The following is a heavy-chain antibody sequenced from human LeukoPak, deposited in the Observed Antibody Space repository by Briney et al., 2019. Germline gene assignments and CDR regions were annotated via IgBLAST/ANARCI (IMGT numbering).Heavy chain of an antibody. J-gene: IGHJ3*02. CDR2: ISQDGSNK. V-gene: IGHV3-33*08. Sequence: GGSLRLSCAASGFTFSSHGMHWIRQAPGKGLEWVAVISQDGSNKDHADSLKGRFTISRDNSKNTLYLQMNSLRAEDTAVYYCARDLTWEPMGNAFDIWGQGTMVTVSS. CDR3: ARDLTWEPMGNAFDI. CDR1: GFTFSSHG. D-gene: IGHD1-26*01.